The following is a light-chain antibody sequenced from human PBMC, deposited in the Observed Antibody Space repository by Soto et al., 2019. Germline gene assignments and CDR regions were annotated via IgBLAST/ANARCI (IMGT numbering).Light chain of an antibody. J-gene: IGKJ1*01. Sequence: DIQMTQSPSSLSASVGDRLTITCRASQGISTYLNWYQQEPAKAPKLLIYATSSLQSGVPSRFSGSGSGTDFTLTISCLQPEDFATYYCQQSYSTPCTFGQGTKLEIK. CDR2: ATS. CDR3: QQSYSTPCT. CDR1: QGISTY. V-gene: IGKV1-39*01.